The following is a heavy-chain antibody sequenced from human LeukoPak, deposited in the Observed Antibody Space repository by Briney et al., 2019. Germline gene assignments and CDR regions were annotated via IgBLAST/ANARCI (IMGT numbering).Heavy chain of an antibody. D-gene: IGHD6-6*01. CDR2: ISSNGGST. V-gene: IGHV3-64*01. J-gene: IGHJ5*02. CDR1: GFTFSSYA. Sequence: PGGSLRLSCGASGFTFSSYAMHWVRQAPGKGLEYVSAISSNGGSTYYANSVKGRFTISRDNSKNTLYLQMGSLRAEDMAVYYCARSIAARLYWFDPWGQGTLVTVSS. CDR3: ARSIAARLYWFDP.